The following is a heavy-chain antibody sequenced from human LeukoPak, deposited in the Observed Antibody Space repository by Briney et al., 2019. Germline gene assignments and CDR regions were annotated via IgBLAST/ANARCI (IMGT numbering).Heavy chain of an antibody. D-gene: IGHD4-17*01. CDR1: GFTFSSYA. Sequence: GGSLRLSCAASGFTFSSYAMSWVRQAPGKGLEWVSGISSSGGSTVYADSVKGRFTISRDNFRNTVFLQMNSLRAEDTAVYYCAKDIGPYGDRFFDYWGQGTLVTVSS. V-gene: IGHV3-23*01. CDR2: ISSSGGST. CDR3: AKDIGPYGDRFFDY. J-gene: IGHJ4*02.